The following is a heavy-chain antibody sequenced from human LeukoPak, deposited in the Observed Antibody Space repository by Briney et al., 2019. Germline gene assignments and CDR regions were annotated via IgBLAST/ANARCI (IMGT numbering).Heavy chain of an antibody. J-gene: IGHJ5*02. V-gene: IGHV4-39*07. D-gene: IGHD4-17*01. CDR3: ARDRGHDDYGAHTNWFDP. CDR2: IYYSGST. Sequence: SETLSLTCTVSGGSISSGGYYWGWIRQPPGKGLEWIGSIYYSGSTSFNPSLKSRVTISVDTSENQFSLKLTSVTAADTAVYYCARDRGHDDYGAHTNWFDPWGQGTLVTVSS. CDR1: GGSISSGGYY.